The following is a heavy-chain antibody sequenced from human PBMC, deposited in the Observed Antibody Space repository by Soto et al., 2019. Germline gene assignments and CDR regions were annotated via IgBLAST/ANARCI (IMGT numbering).Heavy chain of an antibody. CDR1: GGTFSSYT. CDR2: IIPILGIA. Sequence: QVQLVQSGAEVKKPGTSVKVSCKASGGTFSSYTISWVRQAPGQGPEWMGRIIPILGIANYAQKFQGRVTITADKSTSTAYLELSSLGAEDTAVYYGARALDSSGWKRNLCYWGQGTLVTVSA. D-gene: IGHD6-19*01. J-gene: IGHJ4*02. CDR3: ARALDSSGWKRNLCY. V-gene: IGHV1-69*02.